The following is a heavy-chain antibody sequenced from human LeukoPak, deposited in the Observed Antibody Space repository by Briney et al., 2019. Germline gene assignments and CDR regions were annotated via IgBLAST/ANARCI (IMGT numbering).Heavy chain of an antibody. CDR3: ARANWGSGFDY. D-gene: IGHD7-27*01. J-gene: IGHJ4*02. Sequence: SETLSLTCAVSGYSISSGYYWGWIRQPPGKGLEWIGSIYHSGSTYYNPSLKSRVTISVDTSKNQFSLKLSSVTAADTAVYYCARANWGSGFDYWGRGTLVTVSS. CDR1: GYSISSGYY. CDR2: IYHSGST. V-gene: IGHV4-38-2*01.